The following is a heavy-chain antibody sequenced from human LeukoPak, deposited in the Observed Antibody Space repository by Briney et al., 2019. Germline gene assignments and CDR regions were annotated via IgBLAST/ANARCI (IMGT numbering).Heavy chain of an antibody. Sequence: GGSLRLSCAASGFTFSSYGMHWVRQAPGKGLEWVAVISYDGSNKYYADSAKGRSTISRDNSKNTLYLQMNSLRAEDTAVYYCAKGGRGYCSGGSCYDSVSPEGLGYYYGMDVWGKGTTVTVSS. J-gene: IGHJ6*04. CDR2: ISYDGSNK. CDR1: GFTFSSYG. D-gene: IGHD2-15*01. V-gene: IGHV3-30*18. CDR3: AKGGRGYCSGGSCYDSVSPEGLGYYYGMDV.